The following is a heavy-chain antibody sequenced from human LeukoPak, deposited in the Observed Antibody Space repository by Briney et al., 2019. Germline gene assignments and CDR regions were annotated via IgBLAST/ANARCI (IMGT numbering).Heavy chain of an antibody. D-gene: IGHD5-24*01. Sequence: GGSLRLSCAASGFTFSSYWMSWVRQAPGKGLERVANIKEDGSEKDYVDSVKGRFTISRDNTKNSLYLQMNSLRVEDTAVYYCARDGPRLEEIYWGQGNLLTVSS. J-gene: IGHJ4*02. CDR1: GFTFSSYW. CDR3: ARDGPRLEEIY. V-gene: IGHV3-7*01. CDR2: IKEDGSEK.